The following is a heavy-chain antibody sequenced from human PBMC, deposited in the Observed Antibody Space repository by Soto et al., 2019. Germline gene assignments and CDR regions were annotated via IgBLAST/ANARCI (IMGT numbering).Heavy chain of an antibody. CDR2: IDYSGTA. CDR1: YGSISVSNVF. V-gene: IGHV4-39*01. CDR3: ARTTGRHLDF. Sequence: SETLSLTRTVSYGSISVSNVFWGWVRQSPGKGLEWIGNIDYSGTAYFNPSLGTRVTFPVDTSKNQFSLTLYSVTAADTAVYYCARTTGRHLDFWGQGILVTVSS. J-gene: IGHJ4*02. D-gene: IGHD4-4*01.